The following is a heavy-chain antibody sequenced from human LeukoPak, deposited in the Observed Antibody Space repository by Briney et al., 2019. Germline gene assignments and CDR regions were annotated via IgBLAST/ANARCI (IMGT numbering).Heavy chain of an antibody. V-gene: IGHV3-20*04. Sequence: PGGSLRLSCAASGFTFDDYGMSWVRQAPGKGLEWVSGINWNGGSTGYADSVKGRFTISRDNAKNSLYLQMNSLRAEDTAVYYCAREFCSGANCYPMGAFDMWGQGTMVTVSS. CDR1: GFTFDDYG. CDR3: AREFCSGANCYPMGAFDM. CDR2: INWNGGST. D-gene: IGHD2-15*01. J-gene: IGHJ3*02.